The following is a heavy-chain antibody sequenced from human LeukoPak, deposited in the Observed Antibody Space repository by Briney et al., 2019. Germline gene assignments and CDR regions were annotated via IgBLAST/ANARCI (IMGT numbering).Heavy chain of an antibody. J-gene: IGHJ6*02. CDR1: GYTFTSYD. Sequence: ASVKVSCKASGYTFTSYDINWVRQATGQGLEWMGWMNPNSGNTGSAQNFQGRVTMTRSTSISTAYMELSRLRSDDTAVYYCAREEHYDFWSGYYPNYYYYGMDVWGQGTTVTVSS. CDR3: AREEHYDFWSGYYPNYYYYGMDV. CDR2: MNPNSGNT. D-gene: IGHD3-3*01. V-gene: IGHV1-8*01.